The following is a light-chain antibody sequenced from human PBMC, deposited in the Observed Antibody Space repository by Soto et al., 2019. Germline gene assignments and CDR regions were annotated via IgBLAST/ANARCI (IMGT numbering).Light chain of an antibody. V-gene: IGKV1-27*01. CDR3: QKXNSAPLT. Sequence: DIQMTQSPSSLSASVGDRVTITCRARQGIGIYLAWYQQKPGKVPKLLIYAASTFQSGVPSLFXCSGXAPXXXXXXXXXXPXDVAXXYCQKXNSAPLTFGGGTKVEXX. CDR1: QGIGIY. CDR2: AAS. J-gene: IGKJ4*01.